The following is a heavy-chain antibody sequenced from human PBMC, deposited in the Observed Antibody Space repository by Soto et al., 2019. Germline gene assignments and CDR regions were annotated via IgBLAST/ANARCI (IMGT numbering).Heavy chain of an antibody. J-gene: IGHJ4*02. CDR1: GFTFGDYA. D-gene: IGHD5-18*01. CDR2: IRSKAYGGTT. Sequence: GGSLRLSCTASGFTFGDYAMSWFRQAPGKGLEWVGFIRSKAYGGTTEYAASVKGRFTISRDDSKSIAYLQMNSLKTEDTAVYYCTRVNEIQLWHKNPAYFDYWGQGTLVTVSS. CDR3: TRVNEIQLWHKNPAYFDY. V-gene: IGHV3-49*03.